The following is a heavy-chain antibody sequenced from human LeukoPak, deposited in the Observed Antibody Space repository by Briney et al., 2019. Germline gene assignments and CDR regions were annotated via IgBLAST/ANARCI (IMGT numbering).Heavy chain of an antibody. CDR1: GGSISSGDYY. Sequence: SETLSLTCTVSGGSISSGDYYWSWIRQPPGKGLEWIGYIYYSGSTYYNPSLRSRVTISVDTSKNQFSLKLSSVTAADTAVYYCARDYGGNYAFGYWGQGTLVTVSS. D-gene: IGHD4-23*01. V-gene: IGHV4-30-4*01. CDR3: ARDYGGNYAFGY. J-gene: IGHJ4*02. CDR2: IYYSGST.